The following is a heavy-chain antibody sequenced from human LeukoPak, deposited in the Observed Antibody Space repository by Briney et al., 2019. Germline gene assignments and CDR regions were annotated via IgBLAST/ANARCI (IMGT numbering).Heavy chain of an antibody. J-gene: IGHJ4*02. CDR3: ARVPNYSYGLLDY. CDR1: GYTFTTYF. CDR2: IKPLGGDT. Sequence: ASVKVSCKAFGYTFTTYFIHWVRQAPGQGLEWMGMIKPLGGDTTYAQKFQGRVTMTRDTSTSTVHMELRSLISEDTAVYFCARVPNYSYGLLDYWGQGTQVTVTS. V-gene: IGHV1-46*03. D-gene: IGHD5-18*01.